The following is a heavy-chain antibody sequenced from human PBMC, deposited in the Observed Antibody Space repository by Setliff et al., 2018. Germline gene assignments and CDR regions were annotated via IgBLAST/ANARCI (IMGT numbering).Heavy chain of an antibody. V-gene: IGHV4-4*02. CDR2: IYHSGGT. CDR3: ARDWGSSGWYFDY. D-gene: IGHD6-19*01. J-gene: IGHJ4*02. Sequence: SETLSLTCAVSGGSISSSNWWSWVRQPPGKGLEWIGEIYHSGGTNYNPSLKSRVTISVDKSKNQFSLKLSSVTAADTAVYYCARDWGSSGWYFDYWGQGTLVTVSS. CDR1: GGSISSSNW.